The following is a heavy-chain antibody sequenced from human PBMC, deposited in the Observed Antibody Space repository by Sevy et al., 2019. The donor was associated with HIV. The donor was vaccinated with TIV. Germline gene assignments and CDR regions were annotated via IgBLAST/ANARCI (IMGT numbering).Heavy chain of an antibody. CDR2: ISGSSNYL. V-gene: IGHV3-21*01. Sequence: GGSLRLSCAASGFTFSSYSMNWVRQAPGKGLEWVSSISGSSNYLYYADSMKGRFTISRDNAKNSLYLQMNSLKAEVTAVYYSARRDCTITSGHRGEAFDIWGQGTMLTVSS. CDR1: GFTFSSYS. CDR3: ARRDCTITSGHRGEAFDI. D-gene: IGHD2-2*01. J-gene: IGHJ3*02.